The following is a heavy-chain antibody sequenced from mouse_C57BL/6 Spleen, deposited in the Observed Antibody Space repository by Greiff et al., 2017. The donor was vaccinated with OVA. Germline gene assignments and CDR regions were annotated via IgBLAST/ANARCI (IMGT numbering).Heavy chain of an antibody. CDR2: INPYNGGT. CDR3: ARSGLITLYFDY. CDR1: GYTFTDYY. V-gene: IGHV1-19*01. D-gene: IGHD1-1*01. J-gene: IGHJ2*01. Sequence: EVQLQQSGPVLVKPGASVKMSCKASGYTFTDYYMNWVKQSHGKSLEWIGVINPYNGGTSYNQKFKGKATLTVDKSSSTAYMELNSLTSEDSAVYYCARSGLITLYFDYWGQGTTLTVSS.